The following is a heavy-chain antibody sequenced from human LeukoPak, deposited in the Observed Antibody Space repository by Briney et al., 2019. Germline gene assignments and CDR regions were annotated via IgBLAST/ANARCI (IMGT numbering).Heavy chain of an antibody. CDR2: INHSGST. CDR1: SGSFSGYY. J-gene: IGHJ4*02. D-gene: IGHD1-26*01. CDR3: ARGLSLVGATNDY. V-gene: IGHV4-34*01. Sequence: PSETLSLTCAVYSGSFSGYYWSWIRQPPGKGLEWIGEINHSGSTNYNPSLKSRVTISVDTSKNQFSLKLSSVTAADTAVYYCARGLSLVGATNDYWGQGTLVTVSS.